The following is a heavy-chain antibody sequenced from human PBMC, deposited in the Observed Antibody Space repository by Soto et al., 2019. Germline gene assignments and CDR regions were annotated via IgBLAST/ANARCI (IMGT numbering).Heavy chain of an antibody. CDR2: IRNKANSYTT. Sequence: EVHLVESGGGLVQPGGSLRLSCAASGFSFSDHYMEWVRQAPGKGLEWVGRIRNKANSYTTQYAAAVRGRFTLSRDDSKISLFLQMNSLKTEDTAIYYCARTIMYSAPHYFDYSGQGTLVTVSS. J-gene: IGHJ4*02. V-gene: IGHV3-72*01. D-gene: IGHD1-26*01. CDR3: ARTIMYSAPHYFDY. CDR1: GFSFSDHY.